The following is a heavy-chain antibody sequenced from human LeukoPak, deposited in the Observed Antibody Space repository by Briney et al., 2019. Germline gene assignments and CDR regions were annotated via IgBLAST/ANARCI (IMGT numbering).Heavy chain of an antibody. CDR1: GGSISSSNW. D-gene: IGHD4-23*01. CDR3: ARAAATVGDAFDI. J-gene: IGHJ3*02. V-gene: IGHV4-4*02. CDR2: VYHSGST. Sequence: SETQSLTCAVSGGSISSSNWWSWVRQPPGKGLEWIGEVYHSGSTNYNPSLKSRVTISVDKSKNQFSLKLSSVTAADTAVYYCARAAATVGDAFDIWGQGTMVTVSS.